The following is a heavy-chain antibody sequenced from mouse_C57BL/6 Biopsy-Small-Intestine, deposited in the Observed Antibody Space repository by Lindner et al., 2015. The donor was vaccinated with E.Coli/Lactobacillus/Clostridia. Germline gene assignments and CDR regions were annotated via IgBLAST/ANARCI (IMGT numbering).Heavy chain of an antibody. V-gene: IGHV1-82*01. CDR1: GYAFSSSW. CDR3: ASRGFITTVVTFDY. Sequence: VQLQESGPELVKPGASVKISCKASGYAFSSSWMNWVKQRPGKGLEWIGRIYPGDGDTNYNGKFKGKATLTADKSSSTAYMQLSSLTSEDSAVYFCASRGFITTVVTFDYWGQGTTLTVSS. D-gene: IGHD1-1*01. CDR2: IYPGDGDT. J-gene: IGHJ2*01.